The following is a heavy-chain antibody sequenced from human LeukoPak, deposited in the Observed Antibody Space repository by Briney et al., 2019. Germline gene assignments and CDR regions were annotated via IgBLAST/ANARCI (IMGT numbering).Heavy chain of an antibody. J-gene: IGHJ2*01. V-gene: IGHV4-30-4*01. CDR3: ARARTTVVTSYWYFDL. D-gene: IGHD4-23*01. CDR1: GGSISSGDYY. CDR2: IYYSGST. Sequence: SETLSLTCTVSGGSISSGDYYWSWIRQPPGKGLEWIGYIYYSGSTYYNPSLKSRVTTSVDTSKSQFSLKLSSVTAADTAVYYCARARTTVVTSYWYFDLWGRGTLVTVSS.